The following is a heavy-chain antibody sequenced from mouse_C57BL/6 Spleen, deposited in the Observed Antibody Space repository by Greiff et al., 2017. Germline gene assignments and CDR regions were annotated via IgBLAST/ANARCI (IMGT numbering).Heavy chain of an antibody. V-gene: IGHV1-82*01. CDR3: ARGDPRQDFDY. D-gene: IGHD3-3*01. Sequence: VQLQQSGPELVKPGASVKISCKASGYAFSSYWMHWVKQRPGQGLEWIGRIYPGDGDTNYNGKFKGKATLTADKSSSTAYMQLSSLTSEDSAVYFCARGDPRQDFDYGGQGTTLTVSS. CDR1: GYAFSSYW. CDR2: IYPGDGDT. J-gene: IGHJ2*01.